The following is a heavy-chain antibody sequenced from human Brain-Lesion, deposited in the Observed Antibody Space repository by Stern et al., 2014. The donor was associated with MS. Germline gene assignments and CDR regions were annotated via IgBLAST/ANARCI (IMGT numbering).Heavy chain of an antibody. V-gene: IGHV1-8*01. CDR2: STPHSGNT. Sequence: QVQLVQSGAELKKPGASVRVSCKASGYTFLNYDIVWVRQATGQGLEWLGWSTPHSGNTGPAPKFRGRLTMTGDSSITTAYMELGSLTSADTAVYYCARATRNQLLSDSWGQGTLVTVSS. J-gene: IGHJ4*02. CDR1: GYTFLNYD. D-gene: IGHD1-14*01. CDR3: ARATRNQLLSDS.